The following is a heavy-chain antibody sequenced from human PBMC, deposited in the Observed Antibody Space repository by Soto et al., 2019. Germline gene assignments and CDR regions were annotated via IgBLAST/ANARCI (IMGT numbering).Heavy chain of an antibody. V-gene: IGHV3-23*01. D-gene: IGHD3-9*01. CDR3: ARDREPDGIWTFDS. CDR2: SYSTGGT. J-gene: IGHJ4*02. CDR1: GFTLGKYT. Sequence: EVLLLESGGDVVQPGGSLRLSCAASGFTLGKYTMGWVRQAPGKGLEWVAESYSTGGTEYADSVKGRFTISRDNSKNTLFLQMNSLGVEDTALYYWARDREPDGIWTFDSWGQGTLVTVSS.